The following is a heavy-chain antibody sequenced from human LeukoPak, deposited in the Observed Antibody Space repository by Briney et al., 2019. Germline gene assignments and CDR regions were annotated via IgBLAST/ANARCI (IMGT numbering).Heavy chain of an antibody. J-gene: IGHJ2*01. CDR1: GGSISSGSYY. D-gene: IGHD3-10*01. V-gene: IGHV4-61*02. Sequence: SETLSLTCTVSGGSISSGSYYWSWIRQPAGKGLEWIGRIYTSGSTNYNPSLKSRVTISVDTSKNQFSLKLSSVTAADTAVYYCARSGPGWYFDLWGRGTLVTVSS. CDR2: IYTSGST. CDR3: ARSGPGWYFDL.